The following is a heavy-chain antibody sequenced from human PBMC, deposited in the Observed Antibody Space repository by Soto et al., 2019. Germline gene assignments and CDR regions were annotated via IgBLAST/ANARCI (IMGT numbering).Heavy chain of an antibody. CDR3: ARGGSNTECFGDFYFDY. D-gene: IGHD3-10*01. J-gene: IGHJ4*02. CDR1: GYTLTTFY. Sequence: PSVKVSCKASGYTLTTFYMHWVRQAPGQGPEWMGVINPNGGSTTYAQKFQGRLTMTRDTSTSTVYMELSSLRSEDTAVYYCARGGSNTECFGDFYFDYWGQGIMVTVSS. V-gene: IGHV1-46*01. CDR2: INPNGGST.